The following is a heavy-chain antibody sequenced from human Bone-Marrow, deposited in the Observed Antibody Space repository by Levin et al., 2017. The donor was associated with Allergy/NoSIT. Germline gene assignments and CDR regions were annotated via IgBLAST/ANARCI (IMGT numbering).Heavy chain of an antibody. CDR1: GFTFSSYA. V-gene: IGHV3-23*01. D-gene: IGHD2-21*01. CDR2: ISGSGGST. J-gene: IGHJ4*02. Sequence: GGSLRLSCAASGFTFSSYAMSWVRQAPGKGLEWVSAISGSGGSTYYADSVKGRFTISRDNSKNTLYLQMNSLRAEDTAVYYCAKDFGLRSDVSVIAKGNDYWGQGTLVTVSS. CDR3: AKDFGLRSDVSVIAKGNDY.